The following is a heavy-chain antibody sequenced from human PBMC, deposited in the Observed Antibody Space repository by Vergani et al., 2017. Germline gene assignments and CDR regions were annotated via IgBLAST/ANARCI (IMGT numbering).Heavy chain of an antibody. V-gene: IGHV3-74*03. CDR3: VRTEYCTGIACNTRFDS. CDR1: GFSFNTYW. J-gene: IGHJ5*01. CDR2: IDEYGNRA. Sequence: EVQLVESGGGSVQSGGFLRLSCVASGFSFNTYWMHWVRQVPGKGLMWVARIDEYGNRATYGDFETGRFTISRDNAKNTFFLQMNNLRADDAGVYYCVRTEYCTGIACNTRFDSWGQGALVTVSS. D-gene: IGHD2-8*02.